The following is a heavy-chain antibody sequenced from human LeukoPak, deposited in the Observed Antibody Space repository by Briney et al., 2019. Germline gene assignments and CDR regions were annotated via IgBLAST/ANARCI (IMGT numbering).Heavy chain of an antibody. V-gene: IGHV1-46*01. J-gene: IGHJ4*02. CDR1: GYSFTSNY. CDR3: ARDQEGFDY. Sequence: ASVKVSCKASGYSFTSNYIYWVRQAPGQGLEWMGMIYPRDGSTSYAQRFQDRVTVTRDTSTSTVHMELSGLRSEDTAVYYCARDQEGFDYWGQGTLVTVSS. CDR2: IYPRDGST.